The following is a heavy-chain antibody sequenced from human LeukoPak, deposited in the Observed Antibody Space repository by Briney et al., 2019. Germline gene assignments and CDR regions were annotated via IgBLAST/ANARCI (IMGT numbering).Heavy chain of an antibody. CDR2: ITSDGSNK. V-gene: IGHV3-30*02. J-gene: IGHJ4*02. CDR3: AKEPQGD. CDR1: GSTFSNNG. Sequence: GGSLRLSCAASGSTFSNNGMQWVRQAPGKGREWVAFITSDGSNKDYANVVKGRFSIFRDNSKNTLYLQMNSLRTEDTAVYYCAKEPQGDWGQGTLVTVSS.